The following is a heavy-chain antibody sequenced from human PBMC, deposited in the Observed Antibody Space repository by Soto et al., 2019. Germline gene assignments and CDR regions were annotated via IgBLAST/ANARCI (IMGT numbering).Heavy chain of an antibody. J-gene: IGHJ5*02. V-gene: IGHV4-30-2*01. D-gene: IGHD6-6*01. CDR3: ARSIAVRPTKYWFGP. CDR1: GDSISSGGHS. CDR2: IYPSGST. Sequence: QLQLQESGSGLVKPSQSLSLTCAVSGDSISSGGHSWSWIRQPPGQGLEWIGYIYPSGSTYYNPSHENRVTRSVDRPKNQFSLKLTSVTAADTSVYYCARSIAVRPTKYWFGPWGQGILVSVSS.